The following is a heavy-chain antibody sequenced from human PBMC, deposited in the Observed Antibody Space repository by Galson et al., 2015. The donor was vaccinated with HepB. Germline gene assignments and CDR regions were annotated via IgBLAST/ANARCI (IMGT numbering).Heavy chain of an antibody. CDR3: ARDPGSGYNWFDP. CDR2: INHSGST. Sequence: LSLTCAVYGGSFSGYYWSWIRQPPGKGLEWIGEINHSGSTNYNPSLKSRVTISVDTSKNQFSLKLSSVTAADTAVYYCARDPGSGYNWFDPWGQGTLVTVSP. V-gene: IGHV4-34*01. CDR1: GGSFSGYY. J-gene: IGHJ5*02. D-gene: IGHD6-19*01.